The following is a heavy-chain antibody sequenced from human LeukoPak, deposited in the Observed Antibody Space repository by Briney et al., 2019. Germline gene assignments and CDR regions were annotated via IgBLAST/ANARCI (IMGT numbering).Heavy chain of an antibody. V-gene: IGHV1-2*02. CDR2: INPNSGGT. CDR1: GYTFTGHY. CDR3: ARQRVEYSSSSGSNYYYYMDV. J-gene: IGHJ6*03. D-gene: IGHD6-6*01. Sequence: ASVKVSCKASGYTFTGHYMHWVRQAPGQGLEWMGWINPNSGGTNYAQKLQGRVTMTTDTSTSTAYMELRSLRSDDTAVYYCARQRVEYSSSSGSNYYYYMDVWGKGTTVTVSS.